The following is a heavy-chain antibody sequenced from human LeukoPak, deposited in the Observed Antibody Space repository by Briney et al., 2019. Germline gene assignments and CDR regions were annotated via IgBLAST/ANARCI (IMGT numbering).Heavy chain of an antibody. CDR1: GYSFTRYW. V-gene: IGHV5-51*01. CDR2: IYPGDSDT. Sequence: GESLKISCKGSGYSFTRYWTGWVRQMPGKGLEWIGIIYPGDSDTRYRPSFQGQVTISDDKSISHAYLQWSSLKASDTAMYYCARRTLVVTGTTYLYYFDYWGQGTLVTVSS. CDR3: ARRTLVVTGTTYLYYFDY. D-gene: IGHD1-20*01. J-gene: IGHJ4*02.